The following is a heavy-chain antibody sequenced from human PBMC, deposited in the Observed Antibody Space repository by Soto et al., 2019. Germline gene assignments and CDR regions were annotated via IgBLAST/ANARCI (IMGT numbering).Heavy chain of an antibody. CDR3: GRLDSSYYFDY. Sequence: GESLKISCKGSGYTFATHWIAWVRQMPGKGLEWMGIIYPGDSDTTYSPSFQGQVTISADKSISTAYLQWNSLKASDSAMYYCGRLDSSYYFDYWGQGTLVTVSS. CDR1: GYTFATHW. J-gene: IGHJ4*02. V-gene: IGHV5-51*01. CDR2: IYPGDSDT. D-gene: IGHD3-22*01.